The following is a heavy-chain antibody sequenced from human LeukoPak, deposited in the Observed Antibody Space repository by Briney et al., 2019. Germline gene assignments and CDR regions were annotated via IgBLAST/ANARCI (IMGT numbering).Heavy chain of an antibody. CDR1: GFTFSSYW. V-gene: IGHV3-7*01. J-gene: IGHJ4*02. Sequence: PGGSLRLSCTASGFTFSSYWMSWVRQAPGKGLEEGASIRQAGNEKFYVDAVKGRFTISRDNTKNSVSLQMDSLRAEDTAVYYCARDRYYDSSGYSNWGQGTLVTVSS. CDR2: IRQAGNEK. CDR3: ARDRYYDSSGYSN. D-gene: IGHD3-22*01.